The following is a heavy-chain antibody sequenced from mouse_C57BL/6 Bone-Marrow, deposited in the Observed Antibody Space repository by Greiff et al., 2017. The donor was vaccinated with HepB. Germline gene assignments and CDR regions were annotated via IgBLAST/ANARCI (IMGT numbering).Heavy chain of an antibody. CDR2: ISDGGSYT. Sequence: EVQLVESGGGLVKPGGSLKLSCAASGFTFSSYAMSWVRQTPEKRLEWVATISDGGSYTYYPDNVKGRFTISRDNAKNNLYLQMSHLKSEDTAMYYCARPFIYWGQGTLVTVSA. J-gene: IGHJ3*01. V-gene: IGHV5-4*01. CDR3: ARPFIY. D-gene: IGHD1-1*01. CDR1: GFTFSSYA.